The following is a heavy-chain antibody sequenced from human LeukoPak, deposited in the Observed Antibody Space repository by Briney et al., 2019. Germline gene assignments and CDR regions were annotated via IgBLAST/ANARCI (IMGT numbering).Heavy chain of an antibody. D-gene: IGHD3-22*01. Sequence: GGSLRLSCAASGFTFSSAWMSWVRQAPGKGLEWVGRIKSRTAGGTTDYAAPVKGRFIISRDDSKNTLYLQMNSLKTEDTAVYYCTTDSSDSSGYLNYWGQGTLVTVSS. CDR3: TTDSSDSSGYLNY. J-gene: IGHJ4*02. CDR2: IKSRTAGGTT. V-gene: IGHV3-15*01. CDR1: GFTFSSAW.